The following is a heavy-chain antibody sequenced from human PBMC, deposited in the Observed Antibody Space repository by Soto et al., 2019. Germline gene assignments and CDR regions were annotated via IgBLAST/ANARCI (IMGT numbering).Heavy chain of an antibody. V-gene: IGHV4-59*01. CDR1: GGSISSYY. D-gene: IGHD4-17*01. J-gene: IGHJ4*01. Sequence: QVQLQESGPGLVKPSETLSLTCTVSGGSISSYYRSWIRQPPGKGLEWIGYIYYSGRTNYNPSLKSRVTISVDTSKNQFSLKLSSVTAADTAVYYCARAYGYYFDYWGQGTLVTVSS. CDR3: ARAYGYYFDY. CDR2: IYYSGRT.